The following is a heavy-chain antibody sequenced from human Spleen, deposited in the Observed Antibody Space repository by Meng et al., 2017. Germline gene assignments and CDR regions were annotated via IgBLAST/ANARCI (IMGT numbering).Heavy chain of an antibody. CDR1: GFSFSSYA. CDR2: ISGSGDNT. Sequence: GESLKISCAASGFSFSSYAMSWVRQAPGKGLEWVSAISGSGDNTYYVDSVKGRFTISRDNSKNTLYLQMNSLRAEDTAVYYCARDFLDYYGMDVWGQGTTVTVSS. J-gene: IGHJ6*02. D-gene: IGHD2/OR15-2a*01. CDR3: ARDFLDYYGMDV. V-gene: IGHV3-23*01.